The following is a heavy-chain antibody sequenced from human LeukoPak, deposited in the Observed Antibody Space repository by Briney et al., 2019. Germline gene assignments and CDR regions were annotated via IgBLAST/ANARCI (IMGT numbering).Heavy chain of an antibody. J-gene: IGHJ6*03. CDR2: IKSKTDGGTT. Sequence: GGSLRLSCAASGFTFSNAWMSWVRQAPGKGLEWVGRIKSKTDGGTTDYAAPVKGRFTISRDDSKNTLYLQMNSLKTEETAVYYCTTGVHCRSFGGQSPYYYYYYMDVWGKGTTVTVSS. V-gene: IGHV3-15*01. CDR1: GFTFSNAW. CDR3: TTGVHCRSFGGQSPYYYYYYMDV. D-gene: IGHD3-10*01.